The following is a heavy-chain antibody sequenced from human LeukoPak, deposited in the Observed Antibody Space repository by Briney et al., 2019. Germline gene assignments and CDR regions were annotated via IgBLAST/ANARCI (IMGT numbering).Heavy chain of an antibody. V-gene: IGHV3-48*03. CDR2: ISSSGSTI. D-gene: IGHD6-13*01. Sequence: GGSLRLSCAASGFTFSSYEMNWVRQAPGKGLEWVSYISSSGSTIYYADSVKGRFTICRDNAKNSLYLQMNSLRAEDMAVYYCASQPGIAAAGTGVTWGQGTLVTVSS. CDR3: ASQPGIAAAGTGVT. J-gene: IGHJ5*02. CDR1: GFTFSSYE.